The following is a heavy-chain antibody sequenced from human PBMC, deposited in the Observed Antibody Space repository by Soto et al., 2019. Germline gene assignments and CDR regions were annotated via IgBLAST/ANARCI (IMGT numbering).Heavy chain of an antibody. CDR2: IWYDGNSK. CDR1: GFIFTSYG. Sequence: GGSLRLSCAASGFIFTSYGMHWVRQAPGKGLEWVAGIWYDGNSKYYEDSVKGRLTISRDNSKNTLYLEMSSLRGDDTAVYYCARENYYDTSGLDFWGQGTLVTVSS. CDR3: ARENYYDTSGLDF. V-gene: IGHV3-33*01. D-gene: IGHD3-22*01. J-gene: IGHJ4*02.